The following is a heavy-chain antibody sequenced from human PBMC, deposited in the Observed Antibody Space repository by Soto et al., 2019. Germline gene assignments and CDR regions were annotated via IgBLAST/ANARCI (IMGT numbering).Heavy chain of an antibody. V-gene: IGHV3-11*06. Sequence: PGGSLRLSCAASGFTFSDYYFSWIRQAPGKGLEWLSFISSRSSYTNYADSVKGRFTISRDNAKNSLYLQMNSLRAEDTAVYYCARDPCGGNCYNRPFDIWGQGTMVTVSS. D-gene: IGHD2-21*02. CDR2: ISSRSSYT. CDR3: ARDPCGGNCYNRPFDI. J-gene: IGHJ3*02. CDR1: GFTFSDYY.